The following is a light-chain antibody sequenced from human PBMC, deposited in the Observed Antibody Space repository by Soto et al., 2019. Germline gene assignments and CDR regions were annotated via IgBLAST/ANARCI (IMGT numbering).Light chain of an antibody. J-gene: IGLJ3*02. CDR2: SNN. CDR1: SSNIGSNT. V-gene: IGLV1-44*01. CDR3: ATWDDSLNGGV. Sequence: QSALIQPPSASGTPGQRVTIFCSGSSSNIGSNTVNWYQQLPGLAPKLLIYSNNQRPSGVPDRFSGSKSGTSASLAISGLQSEDEADYYCATWDDSLNGGVFGGGTNLTVL.